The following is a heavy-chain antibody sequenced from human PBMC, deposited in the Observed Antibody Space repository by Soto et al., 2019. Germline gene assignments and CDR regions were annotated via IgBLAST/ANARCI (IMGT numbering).Heavy chain of an antibody. J-gene: IGHJ4*02. CDR2: INHSGST. CDR3: ARSTGYYDFWSGYYKALTGFDY. Sequence: PSETLSLTCAVYGGSFSGYYWSWIRQPPGKRLEWIGEINHSGSTNYNPSLKSRVTISVDTSKNQFSLKLSSVTAADTAVYYCARSTGYYDFWSGYYKALTGFDYWGQGTLVTVSS. CDR1: GGSFSGYY. D-gene: IGHD3-3*01. V-gene: IGHV4-34*01.